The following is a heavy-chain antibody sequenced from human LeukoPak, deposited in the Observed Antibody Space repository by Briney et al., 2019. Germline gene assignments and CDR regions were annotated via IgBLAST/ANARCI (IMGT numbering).Heavy chain of an antibody. CDR1: GFTFSSYA. Sequence: GGSLRLSCAASGFTFSSYAMSWVRQAPGKGLEWVSAISGSGGSTYYADSVKGRFTISRDNSKNTLYLQMNSLRAEDTAVYYCATQLPSPLLSVVPAAKTLYYYYMDVWGKGTTVTVSS. J-gene: IGHJ6*03. V-gene: IGHV3-23*01. CDR3: ATQLPSPLLSVVPAAKTLYYYYMDV. CDR2: ISGSGGST. D-gene: IGHD2-2*01.